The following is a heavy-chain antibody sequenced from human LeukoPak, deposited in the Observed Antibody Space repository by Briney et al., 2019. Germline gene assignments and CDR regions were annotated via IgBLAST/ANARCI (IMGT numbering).Heavy chain of an antibody. CDR1: GGSITSGNYF. CDR2: AYYGGNT. CDR3: ARSLGSDYDWNS. V-gene: IGHV4-39*01. D-gene: IGHD5-12*01. Sequence: SETLSLTCTVSGGSITSGNYFWGWIRQPPGKGLEWIGSAYYGGNTYYNPSLKSRVTISADTSKNQFSLRLSSVTAADTAVYYCARSLGSDYDWNSWGQGTLVTVSS. J-gene: IGHJ4*02.